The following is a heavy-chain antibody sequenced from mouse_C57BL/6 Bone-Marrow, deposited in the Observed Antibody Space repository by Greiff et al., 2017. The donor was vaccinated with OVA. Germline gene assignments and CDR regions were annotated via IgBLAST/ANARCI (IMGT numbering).Heavy chain of an antibody. CDR1: GYTFTDYN. Sequence: EVQLQQSGPETVKPGASVKIPCKASGYTFTDYNMDWVKQSHGKSLEWIGDINPNNGGTIYNQKFKGKATLTVDKSSSTAYMELRSLTSEDTAVYYCARSGWLLRSNWYFDVWGTGTTVTVSS. J-gene: IGHJ1*03. D-gene: IGHD2-3*01. CDR2: INPNNGGT. V-gene: IGHV1-18*01. CDR3: ARSGWLLRSNWYFDV.